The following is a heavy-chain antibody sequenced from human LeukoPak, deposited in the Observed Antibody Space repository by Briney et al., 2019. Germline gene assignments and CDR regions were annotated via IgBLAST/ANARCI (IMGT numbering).Heavy chain of an antibody. CDR1: AFTFSRYW. Sequence: PGGSLGLSCAASAFTFSRYWMHWVRQTPGEGLVWVSRISSDGTTTTYADSVKGRFTISRDNARNTLYLQMNSLRAEDTAVYYCARFAYDSGSLSWGQGALVTVSS. D-gene: IGHD3-10*01. CDR3: ARFAYDSGSLS. CDR2: ISSDGTTT. V-gene: IGHV3-74*01. J-gene: IGHJ5*02.